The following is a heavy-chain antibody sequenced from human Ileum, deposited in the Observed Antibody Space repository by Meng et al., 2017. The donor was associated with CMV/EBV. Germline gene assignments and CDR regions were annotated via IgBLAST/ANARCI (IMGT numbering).Heavy chain of an antibody. J-gene: IGHJ4*02. CDR1: GFTLSNYW. CDR3: VRGPGNTSGNYYVKD. V-gene: IGHV3-74*01. CDR2: ISGDGRST. D-gene: IGHD3-10*01. Sequence: GESLKISCAASGFTLSNYWMHWVRQVPGKGLMWIARISGDGRSTSYADSVRGRFIVTRDNVRNTLYLQMNSLRVDDTAVYSCVRGPGNTSGNYYVKDWGQGTLVTVSS.